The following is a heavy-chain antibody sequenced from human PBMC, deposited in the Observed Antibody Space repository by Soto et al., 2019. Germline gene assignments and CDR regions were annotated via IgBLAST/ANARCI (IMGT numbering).Heavy chain of an antibody. CDR2: INHSGST. CDR3: ASGGRGNFFDY. CDR1: GGSFSGYY. V-gene: IGHV4-34*01. D-gene: IGHD3-10*01. J-gene: IGHJ4*02. Sequence: SETLSLTCAVYGGSFSGYYWSWIRQPPGKGLEWIGEINHSGSTNYNPSLKSRVTISVDTSKNQFSLKLSSVTAADTAVYYCASGGRGNFFDYWGQGTLVTVSS.